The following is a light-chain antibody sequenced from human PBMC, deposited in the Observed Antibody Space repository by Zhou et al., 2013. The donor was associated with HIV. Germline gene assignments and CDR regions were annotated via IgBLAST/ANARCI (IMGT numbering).Light chain of an antibody. CDR1: QSVISNY. V-gene: IGKV3D-20*01. CDR2: DAS. Sequence: EIVLTQSPATMSLSPGERATLSCGASQSVISNYLAWYQQKPGLAPRLLMYDASSRASGIPARFSGSGSGTDFTLTISGLEPEDFAVYYCQQYGSSPTTFGGGTKVEIK. CDR3: QQYGSSPTT. J-gene: IGKJ4*01.